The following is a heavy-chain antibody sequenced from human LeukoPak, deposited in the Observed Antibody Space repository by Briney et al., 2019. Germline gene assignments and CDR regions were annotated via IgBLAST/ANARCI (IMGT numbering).Heavy chain of an antibody. Sequence: SETLSLTCTVSGGSLSSDNFYWGWIRQPPGKGLEWIGSIYYSGSTYYNPSLKSRVTISVDTSKNQFSLKLSSVTAADTAVYYCARHSTVVVVAALSSAFDIWGQGTMVTVSS. V-gene: IGHV4-39*01. J-gene: IGHJ3*02. CDR3: ARHSTVVVVAALSSAFDI. D-gene: IGHD2-15*01. CDR1: GGSLSSDNFY. CDR2: IYYSGST.